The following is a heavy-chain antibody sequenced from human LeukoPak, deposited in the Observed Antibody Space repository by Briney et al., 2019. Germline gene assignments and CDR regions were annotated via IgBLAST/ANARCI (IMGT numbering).Heavy chain of an antibody. J-gene: IGHJ4*02. V-gene: IGHV3-48*03. Sequence: PGGSLRLSCTASGFTLSSNAMHWVRQAPGKGLEWVSYIRSTSNTIYYADSVKGRFTISRDNAKNSLYLQMNSLRAEDTAVYYCARDFGRWFIDYWGQGTLVTVSS. D-gene: IGHD4-23*01. CDR3: ARDFGRWFIDY. CDR2: IRSTSNTI. CDR1: GFTLSSNA.